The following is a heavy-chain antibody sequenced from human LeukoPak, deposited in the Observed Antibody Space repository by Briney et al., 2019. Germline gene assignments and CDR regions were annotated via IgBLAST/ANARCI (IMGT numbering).Heavy chain of an antibody. Sequence: SVKVSCKASGGTFSSYAISWVRQAPGQGLEWMGGIIPIFGTANYAQKFQGRVTITADKSTSTAYMELSSLRSEDTAVYYCARGGYYDSSGPRGAFDIWGQGTMVTVSS. V-gene: IGHV1-69*06. D-gene: IGHD3-22*01. CDR1: GGTFSSYA. CDR3: ARGGYYDSSGPRGAFDI. CDR2: IIPIFGTA. J-gene: IGHJ3*02.